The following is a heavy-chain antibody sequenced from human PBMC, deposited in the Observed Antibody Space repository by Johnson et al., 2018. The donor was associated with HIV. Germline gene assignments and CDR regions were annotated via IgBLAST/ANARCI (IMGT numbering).Heavy chain of an antibody. D-gene: IGHD3-22*01. CDR1: GFTVSSNY. Sequence: VQLVESGGGLVQPGGSLRLSCAASGFTVSSNYMSWVRQAPGKGLEWVSVIYSGGSTYYADYVKGRFTISRDNSKNTLYLQMNSLRAEDTAVYYCAREGMIVVGTAFDIWGQGTMVTVSS. V-gene: IGHV3-66*01. CDR3: AREGMIVVGTAFDI. CDR2: IYSGGST. J-gene: IGHJ3*02.